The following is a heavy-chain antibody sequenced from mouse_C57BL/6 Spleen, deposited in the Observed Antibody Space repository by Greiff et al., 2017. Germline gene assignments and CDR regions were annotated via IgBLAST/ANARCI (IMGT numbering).Heavy chain of an antibody. CDR2: ISYDGSN. J-gene: IGHJ2*01. CDR3: AREGDYYGSSYEDY. D-gene: IGHD1-1*01. CDR1: GYSITSGYY. V-gene: IGHV3-6*01. Sequence: EVKVEESGPGLVKPSQSLSLTCSVTGYSITSGYYWNWIRQFPGNKLEWMGYISYDGSNNYNPSLKNRISITRDTSKNQFFLKLNSVTTEDTATYYCAREGDYYGSSYEDYWGQGTTLTVSS.